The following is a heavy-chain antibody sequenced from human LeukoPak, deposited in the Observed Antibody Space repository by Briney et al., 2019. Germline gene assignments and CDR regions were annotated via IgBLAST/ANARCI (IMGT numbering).Heavy chain of an antibody. D-gene: IGHD3-9*01. Sequence: GGSLRLSCAASGFTFSSYAMSWVRQAPGKGLEWVSAISGSGGSTYYADSVKGRFTISRDNSKNTLYLQMNSLRAEDTAVYYCAKGVDILTGYYVYCFDYWGQGTLVTVSS. CDR3: AKGVDILTGYYVYCFDY. V-gene: IGHV3-23*01. CDR1: GFTFSSYA. J-gene: IGHJ4*02. CDR2: ISGSGGST.